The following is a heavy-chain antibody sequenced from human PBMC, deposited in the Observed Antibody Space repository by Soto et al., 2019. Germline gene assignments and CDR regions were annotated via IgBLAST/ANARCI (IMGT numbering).Heavy chain of an antibody. CDR2: ISVSVGST. V-gene: IGHV3-23*01. CDR3: AKVERAVAGIID. Sequence: EVQLLESGGGLVQPGGSLRLSCAASGFTFSSYAMIWVRQAPGKGLDWVSAISVSVGSTYYADSVKGRFTISRDNSKNTGYPQRSSLRAEDTAVYYCAKVERAVAGIIDWGQGTLVNGSS. J-gene: IGHJ4*02. CDR1: GFTFSSYA. D-gene: IGHD6-19*01.